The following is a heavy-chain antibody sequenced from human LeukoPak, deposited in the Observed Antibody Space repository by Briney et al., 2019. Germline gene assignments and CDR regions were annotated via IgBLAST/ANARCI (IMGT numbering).Heavy chain of an antibody. V-gene: IGHV3-48*01. Sequence: GGSLRLSCVASGLTFSDYSINWVRRAPGKGLEWVPYISSSSSTIYYADSVKGRFTISRDNAKNSLYLQMNSLRAEDTAVYYCAREGRYYDSSGYPYFFDYWGQGTLVTVSS. J-gene: IGHJ4*02. D-gene: IGHD3-22*01. CDR1: GLTFSDYS. CDR2: ISSSSSTI. CDR3: AREGRYYDSSGYPYFFDY.